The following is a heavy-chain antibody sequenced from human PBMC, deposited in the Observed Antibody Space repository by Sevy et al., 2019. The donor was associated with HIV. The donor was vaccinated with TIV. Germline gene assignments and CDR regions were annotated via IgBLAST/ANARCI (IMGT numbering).Heavy chain of an antibody. V-gene: IGHV1-24*01. CDR3: ATPSLNYYDSSGYWVYFDY. D-gene: IGHD3-22*01. J-gene: IGHJ4*02. CDR1: GYTLTELS. Sequence: ASVKVSCKVSGYTLTELSMHWVRQAPGKGLEWMGGFDPEDGETIYAQKFQGRVTMTEDTSTDTAYMDLSSLRSEDTAVYYCATPSLNYYDSSGYWVYFDYWGQGTLVTVSS. CDR2: FDPEDGET.